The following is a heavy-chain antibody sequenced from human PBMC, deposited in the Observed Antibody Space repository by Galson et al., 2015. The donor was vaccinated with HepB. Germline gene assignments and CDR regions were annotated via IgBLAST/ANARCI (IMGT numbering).Heavy chain of an antibody. D-gene: IGHD1-26*01. Sequence: SGYTSTTYYMHWVRQAPGQGLEWMGIIRPSGDDGTTYAQKFQGRVTMTRDTSTSTVYMDLSSLRSEDTAVYYCVREYRGGSFDYWGQGTLVTVSS. V-gene: IGHV1-46*01. CDR3: VREYRGGSFDY. J-gene: IGHJ4*02. CDR2: IRPSGDDGT. CDR1: GYTSTTYY.